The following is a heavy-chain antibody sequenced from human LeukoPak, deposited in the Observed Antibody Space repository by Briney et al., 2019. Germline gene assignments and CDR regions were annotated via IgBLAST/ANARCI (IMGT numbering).Heavy chain of an antibody. CDR1: GGSISSYY. V-gene: IGHV4-59*12. CDR2: IYYSGIT. D-gene: IGHD3-3*01. J-gene: IGHJ6*03. CDR3: ARVSGFWSPYYYMDV. Sequence: SETLSLTCTVSGGSISSYYWSWIRQPPGKGLEWIGYIYYSGITNYNPSLKSRVTMSVDTSKNQFSLKLSSVTAADTAVYYCARVSGFWSPYYYMDVWGKGTTVTVSS.